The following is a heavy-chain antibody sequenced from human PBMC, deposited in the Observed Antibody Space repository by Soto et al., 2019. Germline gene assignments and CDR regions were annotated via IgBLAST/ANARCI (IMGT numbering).Heavy chain of an antibody. J-gene: IGHJ4*02. CDR1: GYTFTSYA. Sequence: ASVKVSCKASGYTFTSYAMHWVRQAPGQRLERMGWINAGNGNTKYSQKFQGRVTITRDTSASTAYMELSSLRSEDTAVYYCARGPGLLRDGYNYFFDYWGQGTLVTVSS. D-gene: IGHD5-12*01. CDR3: ARGPGLLRDGYNYFFDY. CDR2: INAGNGNT. V-gene: IGHV1-3*01.